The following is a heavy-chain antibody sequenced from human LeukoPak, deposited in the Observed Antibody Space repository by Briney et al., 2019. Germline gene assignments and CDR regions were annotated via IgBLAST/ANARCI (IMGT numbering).Heavy chain of an antibody. CDR2: IRYDGSNK. CDR3: AKDRDWTFDY. J-gene: IGHJ4*02. Sequence: PGGSLRLSCAASGFTSSSYGMHWVRQAPGKGLEWVAFIRYDGSNKYYADSVKGRFTISRDNSKNTLYLQMNSLRAEDTAVYYCAKDRDWTFDYWGQGTLVTVSS. D-gene: IGHD3/OR15-3a*01. V-gene: IGHV3-30*02. CDR1: GFTSSSYG.